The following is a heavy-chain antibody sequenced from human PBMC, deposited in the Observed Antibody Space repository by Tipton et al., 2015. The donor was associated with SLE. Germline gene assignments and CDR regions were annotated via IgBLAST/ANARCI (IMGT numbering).Heavy chain of an antibody. CDR2: IYYTGTT. J-gene: IGHJ4*02. CDR1: GGSISSSTYY. Sequence: TLSLTCTVSGGSISSSTYYWGWIRQPPGKGLEWVGSIYYTGTTYYTPSFRGQVTISADKSINTAYLQWSSLRASDTAIYYCARPYDNFFTADYWGQGTLVTVSS. D-gene: IGHD1-1*01. V-gene: IGHV4-39*07. CDR3: ARPYDNFFTADY.